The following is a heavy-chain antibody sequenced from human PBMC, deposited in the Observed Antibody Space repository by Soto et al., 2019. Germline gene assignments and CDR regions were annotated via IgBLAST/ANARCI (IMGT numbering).Heavy chain of an antibody. CDR1: GGSFSGYY. V-gene: IGHV4-34*01. D-gene: IGHD2-2*01. CDR2: INHSGST. CDR3: ARGDCSSTSCYGAYYYMDV. Sequence: SETLSLTCAVYGGSFSGYYWSWIRQPPWKGLEWIGEINHSGSTNYNPSLKSRVTISVDTSKNQFSLKLSSVTAADTAVYYCARGDCSSTSCYGAYYYMDVWGKGTTVTVSS. J-gene: IGHJ6*03.